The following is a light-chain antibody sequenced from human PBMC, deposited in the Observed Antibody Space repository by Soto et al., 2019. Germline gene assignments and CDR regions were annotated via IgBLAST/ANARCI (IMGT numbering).Light chain of an antibody. CDR2: GAF. J-gene: IGKJ2*01. Sequence: DIQMTQSPSSVSAYVGDRVTITCRASQGISSWLAWYQQKPERPPKLLIYGAFTLQSGVPSRFRGSGSGTDFTRTISSLQPDDFATYYCQQAMSSPSTFGQGTKLVIK. CDR1: QGISSW. CDR3: QQAMSSPST. V-gene: IGKV1-12*02.